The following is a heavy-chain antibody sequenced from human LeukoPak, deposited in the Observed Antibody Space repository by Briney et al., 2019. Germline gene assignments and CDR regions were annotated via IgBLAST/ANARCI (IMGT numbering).Heavy chain of an antibody. Sequence: GGSLRLSCAASGFTFSDSPMHWVRQASGKGLEGVGRVRTKTDSYATHYAASVKGRFTISRDDSKNTAFLQMNSLKTEDTAVYYCTGQPRGTGTLEYWGQGALVTVSS. J-gene: IGHJ4*02. D-gene: IGHD3/OR15-3a*01. CDR3: TGQPRGTGTLEY. CDR1: GFTFSDSP. CDR2: VRTKTDSYAT. V-gene: IGHV3-73*01.